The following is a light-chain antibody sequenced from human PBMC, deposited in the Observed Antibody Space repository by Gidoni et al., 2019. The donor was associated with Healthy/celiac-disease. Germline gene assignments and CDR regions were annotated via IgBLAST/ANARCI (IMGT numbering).Light chain of an antibody. V-gene: IGKV1-5*03. CDR2: KAS. CDR1: QSINSW. Sequence: DIQMTQSPSTLSASVGDRVTITCRASQSINSWLAWYQQKPGKAPNLLIYKASTLESGVPSRFSGSGSGTEFTLTISSLQPDDFATYYCQQYNSYSPYTFXXXTKLEIK. CDR3: QQYNSYSPYT. J-gene: IGKJ2*01.